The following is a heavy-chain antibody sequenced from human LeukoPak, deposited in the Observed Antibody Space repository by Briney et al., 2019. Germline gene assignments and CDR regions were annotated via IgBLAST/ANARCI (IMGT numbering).Heavy chain of an antibody. Sequence: ASVKVSCKASGYTFTGYYMHWVRQAPGQGLEWMGWINPNSGGTNYAQKFQGRVTMTRDTSISTAYMELSRLRSDDTAVYYCARAWDIVVVPAAPFDYWGQGTLVTVSS. D-gene: IGHD2-2*01. CDR3: ARAWDIVVVPAAPFDY. J-gene: IGHJ4*02. CDR1: GYTFTGYY. V-gene: IGHV1-2*02. CDR2: INPNSGGT.